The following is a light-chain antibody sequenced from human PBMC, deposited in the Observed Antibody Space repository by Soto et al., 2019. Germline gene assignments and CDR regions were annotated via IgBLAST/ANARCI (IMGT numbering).Light chain of an antibody. Sequence: DIQMTQSPSSLSASVGDRVTITCRASQSISSYLNWYQQKPGKATKLMIYAASSLQSGVPSRFSGSGSGTEFTLTISSLQPEDFATYYCQQSYSTHTWTFGQGTKVDIK. CDR3: QQSYSTHTWT. J-gene: IGKJ1*01. CDR1: QSISSY. CDR2: AAS. V-gene: IGKV1-39*01.